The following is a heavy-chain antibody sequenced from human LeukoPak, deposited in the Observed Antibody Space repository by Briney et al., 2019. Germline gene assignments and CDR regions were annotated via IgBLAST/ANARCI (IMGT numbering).Heavy chain of an antibody. Sequence: GGSLRLSCAASGFTFNSFFLNWVRLTPGRELEWVACISQDGSETFYMDSVRGRFTISRDNAKNSLYLQMNSLRAEDTAVYYCARDGGFLYGMDVWGQGTTVTVSS. V-gene: IGHV3-7*01. D-gene: IGHD2-15*01. J-gene: IGHJ6*02. CDR1: GFTFNSFF. CDR3: ARDGGFLYGMDV. CDR2: ISQDGSET.